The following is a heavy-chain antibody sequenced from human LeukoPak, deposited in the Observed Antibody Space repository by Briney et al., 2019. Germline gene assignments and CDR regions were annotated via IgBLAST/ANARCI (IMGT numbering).Heavy chain of an antibody. CDR2: IDPSDSET. CDR1: GYSFTNYW. V-gene: IGHV5-51*01. D-gene: IGHD5-18*01. J-gene: IGHJ4*02. Sequence: GESLKISCTASGYSFTNYWIGWVRQMPGKGLEWMGIIDPSDSETRYTPSFQGQVTISADKSLSTAYLQRNSLKASDTAMYYCARQTAMGRSGDYWGQGTLVIVSS. CDR3: ARQTAMGRSGDY.